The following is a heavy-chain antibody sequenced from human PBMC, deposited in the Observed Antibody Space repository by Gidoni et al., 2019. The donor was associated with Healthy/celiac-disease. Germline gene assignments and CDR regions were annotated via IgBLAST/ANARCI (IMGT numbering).Heavy chain of an antibody. D-gene: IGHD2-2*01. J-gene: IGHJ3*02. Sequence: QVQLQDSGPGLVKPSQTLSLTRTVSGGSISRGGYYGSWIRQPPGKGLEWIGYIYYSGSTYYNPSLKSRVTISVDTSKNQFSLKLSSVTAADTAVYYCARFRLYCSSTSCYPDAFDIWGQGTMVTVSS. V-gene: IGHV4-30-4*01. CDR3: ARFRLYCSSTSCYPDAFDI. CDR2: IYYSGST. CDR1: GGSISRGGYY.